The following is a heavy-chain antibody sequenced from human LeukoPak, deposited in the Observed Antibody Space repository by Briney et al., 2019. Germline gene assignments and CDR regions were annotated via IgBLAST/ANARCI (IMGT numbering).Heavy chain of an antibody. D-gene: IGHD1-1*01. J-gene: IGHJ4*02. CDR1: GYTFTTYA. CDR2: INAGYGNT. CDR3: ARPDTTEGSPFEY. Sequence: ASAKVSCKASGYTFTTYAIHWVRQAPGQRVEWMGWINAGYGNTKYSPKFQGRVTITTDTSARTAYMELSSLRFEDTAVYYCARPDTTEGSPFEYWGQGTLVTVSS. V-gene: IGHV1-3*01.